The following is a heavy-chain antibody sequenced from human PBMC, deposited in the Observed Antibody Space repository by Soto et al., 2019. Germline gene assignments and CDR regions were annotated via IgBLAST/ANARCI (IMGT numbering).Heavy chain of an antibody. CDR2: INHSGST. CDR3: ARSPRSYSFPEYFQH. CDR1: GRTFSGYY. J-gene: IGHJ1*01. V-gene: IGHV4-34*01. D-gene: IGHD2-21*01. Sequence: PSETLSLTGAVYGRTFSGYYWSWIRQPPGKGLEWIGEINHSGSTNDNPSLKSRVTISVDTSKNQFSLKLSSVTAADTAVYYCARSPRSYSFPEYFQHWGQGTLVTVSS.